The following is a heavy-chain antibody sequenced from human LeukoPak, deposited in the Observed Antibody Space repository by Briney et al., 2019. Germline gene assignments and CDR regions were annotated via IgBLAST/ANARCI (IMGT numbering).Heavy chain of an antibody. CDR3: AKDARSIGYCSSTSCYAGFSLDY. V-gene: IGHV3-30*02. J-gene: IGHJ4*02. D-gene: IGHD2-2*01. Sequence: GGSLRLSCAASGFTFSSYGMHRVRQAPGKGLEWVAFIRYDGSNKYYADSVKGRFTISRDNSKNTLYLQMNSLRAEDTAVYYCAKDARSIGYCSSTSCYAGFSLDYWGQGTLVTVSS. CDR1: GFTFSSYG. CDR2: IRYDGSNK.